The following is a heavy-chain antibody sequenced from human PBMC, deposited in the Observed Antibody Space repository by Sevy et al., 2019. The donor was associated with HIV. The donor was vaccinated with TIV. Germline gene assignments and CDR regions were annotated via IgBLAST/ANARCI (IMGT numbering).Heavy chain of an antibody. CDR3: AREGCTKPHDY. J-gene: IGHJ4*02. CDR2: LSFGCGEI. D-gene: IGHD2-8*01. CDR1: WFHFRKYF. V-gene: IGHV3-23*01. Sequence: GSLRPFCAASWFHFRKYFMSRVRPPPGKGLGWVSTLSFGCGEINYADSVKGRFTISRDNSKSSVYLQMNNLRPEDTAVYYCAREGCTKPHDYWGQGTLVTVSS.